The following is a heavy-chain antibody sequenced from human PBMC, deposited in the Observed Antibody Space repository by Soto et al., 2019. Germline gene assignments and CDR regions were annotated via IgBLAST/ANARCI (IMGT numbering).Heavy chain of an antibody. CDR1: GYTLTELS. CDR3: ATFSSSWYYFDY. CDR2: FDPEDGET. V-gene: IGHV1-24*01. J-gene: IGHJ4*02. D-gene: IGHD6-13*01. Sequence: ASVKVCCKVSGYTLTELSMHWVRQAPGKGLEWMGGFDPEDGETIYAQKLQGRVTMTEDTSTDTAYMELSSLRFEDTAVYYCATFSSSWYYFDYWGQGTLVTVSS.